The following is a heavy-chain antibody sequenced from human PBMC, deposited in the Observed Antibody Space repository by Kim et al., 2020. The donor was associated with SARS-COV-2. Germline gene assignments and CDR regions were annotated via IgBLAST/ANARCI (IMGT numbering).Heavy chain of an antibody. Sequence: SETLSLTCTVSGDSVSSTAYFWVWIRQPPGKGLEWIGSVHSGGTTSYNPSLRSRLTISMDTSKNQFSLNLMSVTAADTAVYYCATRILASRGGWCQGTLVTVSS. CDR1: GDSVSSTAYF. CDR3: ATRILASRGG. CDR2: VHSGGTT. J-gene: IGHJ4*02. D-gene: IGHD3-16*01. V-gene: IGHV4-39*01.